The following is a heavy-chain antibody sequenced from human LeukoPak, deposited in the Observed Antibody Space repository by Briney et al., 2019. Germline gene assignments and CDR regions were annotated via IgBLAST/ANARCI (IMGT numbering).Heavy chain of an antibody. CDR1: GFTFSSYG. V-gene: IGHV3-15*07. D-gene: IGHD3-22*01. CDR2: IKSKTDGGTT. Sequence: PGGSLRLSCAASGFTFSSYGMNWARQAPGKGLEWVGRIKSKTDGGTTDYAAPVKGRFTISRDDSKNTLYLQMNSLKTEDTAVYYCSTTYYYDSSEGYWGQGTLVTVSS. CDR3: STTYYYDSSEGY. J-gene: IGHJ4*02.